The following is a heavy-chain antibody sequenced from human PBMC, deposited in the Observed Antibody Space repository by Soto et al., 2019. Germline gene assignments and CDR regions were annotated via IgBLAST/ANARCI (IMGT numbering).Heavy chain of an antibody. CDR1: GFTFDDYA. V-gene: IGHV3-9*01. D-gene: IGHD2-15*01. CDR2: ITWNSGSI. J-gene: IGHJ6*03. Sequence: EVQLVESGGGLVQPGRSLRLSCEASGFTFDDYAMHWVRQAPGKGLEWVSGITWNSGSIAYADSVKSRFTISRDNAKNSLSLQMNSLRAEDTALYYCAKDGVVVAANYYYMDAWGKGTTVTVSS. CDR3: AKDGVVVAANYYYMDA.